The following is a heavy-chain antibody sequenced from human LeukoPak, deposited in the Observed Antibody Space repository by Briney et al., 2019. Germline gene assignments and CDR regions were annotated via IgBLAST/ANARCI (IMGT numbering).Heavy chain of an antibody. CDR3: ARRRGDGNWFDP. CDR2: ISAYNGNT. J-gene: IGHJ5*02. CDR1: GYTFTGYY. Sequence: AASVKVSCKASGYTFTGYYIHWVRQAPGQGLEWMGWISAYNGNTNYAQKLQGRVTMTTDTSTSTAYMELRSLRSDDTAVYYCARRRGDGNWFDPWGQGTLVTVSS. D-gene: IGHD2-21*01. V-gene: IGHV1-18*04.